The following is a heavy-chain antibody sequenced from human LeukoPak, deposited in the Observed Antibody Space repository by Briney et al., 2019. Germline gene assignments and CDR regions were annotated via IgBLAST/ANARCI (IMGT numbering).Heavy chain of an antibody. CDR3: VVELLRFDY. Sequence: ASVKVSCKASGYTFTSYGISWVRQAPGQGLEWMGWINAYNGNTNYAQKLQGRVTMTTDTSTSTAYMDLRSLRSDDTAVYHCVVELLRFDYWGQGTLVTVSS. V-gene: IGHV1-18*01. CDR2: INAYNGNT. D-gene: IGHD1-26*01. CDR1: GYTFTSYG. J-gene: IGHJ4*02.